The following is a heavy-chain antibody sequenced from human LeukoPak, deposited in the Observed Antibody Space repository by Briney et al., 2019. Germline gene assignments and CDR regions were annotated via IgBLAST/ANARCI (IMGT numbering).Heavy chain of an antibody. J-gene: IGHJ5*02. CDR1: GGSISSYY. D-gene: IGHD3-10*01. V-gene: IGHV4-4*07. Sequence: LEALSLTCTVSGGSISSYYWNWIRQPAGKGLEWIGRIYSSGSTNYNPSLKSRVTMSVDTSKNQFSLKLSSVTAADTAVYYCARDNGSGSYQGWFDPWGQGTLVTVSS. CDR2: IYSSGST. CDR3: ARDNGSGSYQGWFDP.